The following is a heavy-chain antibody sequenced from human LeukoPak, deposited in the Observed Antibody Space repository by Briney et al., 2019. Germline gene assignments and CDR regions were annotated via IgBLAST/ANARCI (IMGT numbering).Heavy chain of an antibody. CDR3: ASQSSGLFAY. J-gene: IGHJ4*02. V-gene: IGHV3-7*05. CDR1: GFPFSTYW. Sequence: GGSLRLSCAASGFPFSTYWMSWVRQAPGKGLEWVANIKKDGSEKYYVDSVKGRFTISRDNAKNSLYLQMNSLRAEDTAVYCCASQSSGLFAYWGQGTLVTVSS. CDR2: IKKDGSEK. D-gene: IGHD3-10*01.